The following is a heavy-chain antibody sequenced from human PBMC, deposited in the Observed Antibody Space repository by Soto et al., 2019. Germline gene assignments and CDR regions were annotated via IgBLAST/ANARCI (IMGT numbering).Heavy chain of an antibody. D-gene: IGHD3-10*01. CDR1: GGSIRGDY. CDR3: ARHNYGSGSTYFDY. CDR2: IYYSGST. V-gene: IGHV4-59*08. J-gene: IGHJ4*02. Sequence: SETLSLTCTVSGGSIRGDYWSWIRQPPGKGLEWIGYIYYSGSTNYNPSLKSRVTISVDTSKNQFSLKLNSMTAADTAVYYCARHNYGSGSTYFDYWGQGTLVTVSS.